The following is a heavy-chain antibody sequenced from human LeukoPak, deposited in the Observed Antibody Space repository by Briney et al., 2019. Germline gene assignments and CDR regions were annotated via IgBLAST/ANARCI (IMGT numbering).Heavy chain of an antibody. Sequence: SSVKVSFNSSGGTFSIYAISWVRQAPGQGLEWMGRIIPILGIANYAQKFQGRVTITADKSTSTAYMELSSLRSEDTAVYYCARDPVVSGAFDYWGQGTLVTVSS. J-gene: IGHJ4*02. V-gene: IGHV1-69*04. CDR1: GGTFSIYA. CDR2: IIPILGIA. CDR3: ARDPVVSGAFDY. D-gene: IGHD1-26*01.